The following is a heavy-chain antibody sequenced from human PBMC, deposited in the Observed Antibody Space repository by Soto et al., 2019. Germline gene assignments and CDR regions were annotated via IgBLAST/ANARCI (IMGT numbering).Heavy chain of an antibody. CDR3: ARHIVVVVAASWFDP. CDR1: GGYISSGCYY. V-gene: IGHV4-31*02. J-gene: IGHJ5*02. D-gene: IGHD2-15*01. Sequence: SETMSVTCTVSGGYISSGCYYWSWIHQHPGKGLEWIGYIYYSGSTYYNPSLKSRVTISVDTSKNQFSLKLSSVTAADTAVYYCARHIVVVVAASWFDPWGQGTLVTVSS. CDR2: IYYSGST.